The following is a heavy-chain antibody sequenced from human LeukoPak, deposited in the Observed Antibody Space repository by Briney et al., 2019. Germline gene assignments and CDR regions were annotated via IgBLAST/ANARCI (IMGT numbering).Heavy chain of an antibody. CDR3: ARGGASVSSIFGVVWSIYYFGY. J-gene: IGHJ4*02. D-gene: IGHD3-3*01. V-gene: IGHV1-8*01. CDR2: MNPNSGNT. CDR1: GYTFTSYD. Sequence: GASVKVSCKASGYTFTSYDINWVRQATGQGLEWMGWMNPNSGNTGYAQKFQGRVTMTRNTSISTAYMELSSLRSEDTAVYYCARGGASVSSIFGVVWSIYYFGYWGQGTLVTVSS.